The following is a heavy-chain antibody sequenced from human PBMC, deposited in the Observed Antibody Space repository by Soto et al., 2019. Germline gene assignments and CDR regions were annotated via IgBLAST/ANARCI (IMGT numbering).Heavy chain of an antibody. CDR1: RGTFSSYT. D-gene: IGHD5-12*01. CDR2: IIPIFGTA. CDR3: ARGNHRWLQLWYFDL. J-gene: IGHJ2*01. Sequence: QVQLVQSGAEVKKPGSSVTVSCKASRGTFSSYTISWVRQAPGHGLEWMGGIIPIFGTANYAQKFQGRVTITADESTNTAYMELSSLRSEDTAVYYCARGNHRWLQLWYFDLWGRGTLVTVSS. V-gene: IGHV1-69*12.